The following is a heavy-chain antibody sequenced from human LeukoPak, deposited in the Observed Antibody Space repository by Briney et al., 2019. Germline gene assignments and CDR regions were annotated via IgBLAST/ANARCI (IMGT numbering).Heavy chain of an antibody. Sequence: PGGSLRPSCAASGFTFSSYSMNWVRQAPGKGLEWVSGMSDSGGRTYYEDSVKGRFTISRDNSKDTLYLQMNSLRAGDTAVYYCAKGGYNNGWNTNLPFDYWGQGTLVTVSS. J-gene: IGHJ4*02. V-gene: IGHV3-23*01. CDR1: GFTFSSYS. D-gene: IGHD6-19*01. CDR2: MSDSGGRT. CDR3: AKGGYNNGWNTNLPFDY.